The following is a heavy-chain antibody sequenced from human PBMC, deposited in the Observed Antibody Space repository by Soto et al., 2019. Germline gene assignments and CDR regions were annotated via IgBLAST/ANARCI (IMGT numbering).Heavy chain of an antibody. J-gene: IGHJ4*02. V-gene: IGHV3-74*01. Sequence: RGSLLLSCEASGFVVTEFWMHWFRHVPGKGLVWVARIDTSGHSTNYAESVKGRFTISRDNAKNTVSLQMNSLRVEDTGVYYCAKDSWYFDLWSQGSQVTVSS. D-gene: IGHD6-13*01. CDR3: AKDSWYFDL. CDR2: IDTSGHST. CDR1: GFVVTEFW.